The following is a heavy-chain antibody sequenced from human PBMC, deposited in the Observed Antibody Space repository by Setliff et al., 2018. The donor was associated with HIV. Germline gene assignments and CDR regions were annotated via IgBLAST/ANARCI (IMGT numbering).Heavy chain of an antibody. V-gene: IGHV4-34*01. CDR1: GFTFSSYA. CDR3: ARGANFWSGYDS. CDR2: INHSGTT. J-gene: IGHJ4*02. D-gene: IGHD3-3*01. Sequence: GSLRLSCAASGFTFSSYAMSWVRQAPGKGLEWIGEINHSGTTNYSPSLKSRVTISVDKSKNQFSLKLTSVTAADTAVYYCARGANFWSGYDSWGQGTLVTVSS.